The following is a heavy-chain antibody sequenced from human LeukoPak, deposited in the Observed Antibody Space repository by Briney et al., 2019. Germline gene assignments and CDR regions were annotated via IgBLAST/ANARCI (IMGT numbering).Heavy chain of an antibody. Sequence: QPGGSLSLSCAASGSTFSSYAMRWVRQVPGEGLEWVSSISGSGYNTYDADSVRGRFTVSRDNAKNTLYLQMNSLRAEDTAVYYCAKAIYDILTGFVYYFEYWGQGSLVTVSS. CDR2: ISGSGYNT. J-gene: IGHJ4*02. V-gene: IGHV3-23*01. CDR1: GSTFSSYA. CDR3: AKAIYDILTGFVYYFEY. D-gene: IGHD3-9*01.